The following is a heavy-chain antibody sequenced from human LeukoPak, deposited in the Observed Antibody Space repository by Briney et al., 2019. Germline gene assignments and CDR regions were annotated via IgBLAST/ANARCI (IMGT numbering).Heavy chain of an antibody. CDR1: GFTVSSNY. Sequence: GGSLRLSCAASGFTVSSNYMSWVRQAPGKGLEWVSVIYSGGSTYYADSVKGRFTISRDNSKNTLYLQMNSLRAEDTAVYYCARRLGFNSSGWYYYGMDVWGQGTTVTVSS. D-gene: IGHD6-19*01. V-gene: IGHV3-53*01. J-gene: IGHJ6*02. CDR2: IYSGGST. CDR3: ARRLGFNSSGWYYYGMDV.